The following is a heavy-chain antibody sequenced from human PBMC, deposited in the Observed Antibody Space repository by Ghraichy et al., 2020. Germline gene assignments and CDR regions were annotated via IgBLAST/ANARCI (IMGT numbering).Heavy chain of an antibody. V-gene: IGHV4-31*03. J-gene: IGHJ3*02. D-gene: IGHD4-23*01. CDR2: IYYSGST. CDR1: GGSISSGGYY. CDR3: ARQYGGNPGGAFDI. Sequence: SETLSLTCTVSGGSISSGGYYWSWIRQHPGKGLEWIGYIYYSGSTYYNPSLKSRVTISVDTSKNQFSLKLSSVTAADTAVYYCARQYGGNPGGAFDIWGQGTMVTVSS.